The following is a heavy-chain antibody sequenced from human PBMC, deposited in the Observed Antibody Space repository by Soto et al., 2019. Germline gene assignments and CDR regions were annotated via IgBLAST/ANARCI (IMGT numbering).Heavy chain of an antibody. Sequence: EVQLVESGGGLVQPGGSLKLSCAASGFTFSGSAMHWVRQASGKGLEWVGRIRSKANSYATEYAASVKGRFTISRDDSKNTAYLQTSSLKNEDTAVYYCTRHVADYWGQGTLVTVSS. CDR3: TRHVADY. CDR2: IRSKANSYAT. V-gene: IGHV3-73*01. J-gene: IGHJ4*02. CDR1: GFTFSGSA.